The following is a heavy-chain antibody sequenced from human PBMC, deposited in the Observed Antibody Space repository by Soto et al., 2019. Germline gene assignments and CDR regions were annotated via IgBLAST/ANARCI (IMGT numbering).Heavy chain of an antibody. J-gene: IGHJ4*02. CDR2: ISYDGGNK. CDR1: GFTFSSHA. D-gene: IGHD3-10*01. CDR3: ARACHYYGSGSYADFDY. Sequence: QVQLVESGGGVVQPGTSLRLSCAASGFTFSSHAMHWVRQAPGRGLEWVALISYDGGNKDYTDSVKGRFTISRDDSKNRLYRHMNTLRSEYTAVYYCARACHYYGSGSYADFDYWGQGTLVTVSS. V-gene: IGHV3-30-3*01.